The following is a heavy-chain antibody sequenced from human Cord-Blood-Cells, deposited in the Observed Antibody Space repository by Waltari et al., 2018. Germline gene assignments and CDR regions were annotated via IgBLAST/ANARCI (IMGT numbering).Heavy chain of an antibody. CDR3: ARGRRGSGAFDI. CDR2: INHSGST. Sequence: QVQLQQWGAGLLKPSETLSLTCAVYGGSFSGYSWSWIRQPPGKGLEWIGEINHSGSTNYNPSLKSRVTISVDTSKNQFSLKLSSVTAADTAVYYCARGRRGSGAFDIWGQGTMVTVSS. CDR1: GGSFSGYS. D-gene: IGHD3-10*01. V-gene: IGHV4-34*01. J-gene: IGHJ3*02.